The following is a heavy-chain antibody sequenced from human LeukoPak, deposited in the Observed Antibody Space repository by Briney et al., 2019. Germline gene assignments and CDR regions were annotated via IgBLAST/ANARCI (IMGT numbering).Heavy chain of an antibody. CDR2: IYPGDYDS. CDR1: GYSLTSCW. Sequence: NTGGSLKISCMGSGYSLTSCWIGWVRQMPGKGLEWIGLIYPGDYDSRYSPSFQGQVTLSADKHISTAYLQWSSLKASDTAMYYCASSDSSGWDFDYWGQGTLVTVSS. J-gene: IGHJ4*02. D-gene: IGHD6-19*01. V-gene: IGHV5-51*01. CDR3: ASSDSSGWDFDY.